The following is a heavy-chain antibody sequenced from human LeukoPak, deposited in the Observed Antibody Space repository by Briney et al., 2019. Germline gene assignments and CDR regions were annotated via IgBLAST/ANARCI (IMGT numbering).Heavy chain of an antibody. V-gene: IGHV3-21*01. CDR3: ARGGYYDFWSGYPRAGYYYYYMDV. J-gene: IGHJ6*03. CDR2: ISSSSSYI. CDR1: GFTFSSYS. Sequence: GGSLRLSCAASGFTFSSYSMNWVRQAPGKGLEWVSSISSSSSYIYYADSVKGRFTISRDNAKNSLYLQMNSLRAEDTAVYYCARGGYYDFWSGYPRAGYYYYYMDVWGKGTTVTVSS. D-gene: IGHD3-3*01.